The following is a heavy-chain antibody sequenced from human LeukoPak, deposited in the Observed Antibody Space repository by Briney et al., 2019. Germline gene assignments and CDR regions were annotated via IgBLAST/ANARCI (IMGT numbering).Heavy chain of an antibody. D-gene: IGHD5-18*01. V-gene: IGHV1-2*02. J-gene: IGHJ4*02. CDR1: GYTYTDYF. CDR2: INPNSGGT. CDR3: ARDPGYSSPRGDY. Sequence: ASVKVSCKASGYTYTDYFMHWVRQAPGQGLEWMGWINPNSGGTHYAQKFQGRVTMTRDTSISTAYMELSRLRSDDTAVYYCARDPGYSSPRGDYWGQGTLVTVSS.